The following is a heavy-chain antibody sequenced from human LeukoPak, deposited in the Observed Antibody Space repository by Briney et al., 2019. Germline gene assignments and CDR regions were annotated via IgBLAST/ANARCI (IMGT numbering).Heavy chain of an antibody. Sequence: GGSLRLSCAASGFTFNIYSMNWVRQAPGKGLEWVASISSSSSHTYYADPVKGRFTISRDNAENSLFLQMNSLRDEDTAVYYCARDDGSGYYAQSPDYWGQGILVTVSS. CDR3: ARDDGSGYYAQSPDY. CDR1: GFTFNIYS. V-gene: IGHV3-21*06. CDR2: ISSSSSHT. D-gene: IGHD3-22*01. J-gene: IGHJ4*02.